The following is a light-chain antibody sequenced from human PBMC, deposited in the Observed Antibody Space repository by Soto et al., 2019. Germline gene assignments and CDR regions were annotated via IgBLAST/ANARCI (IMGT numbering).Light chain of an antibody. CDR3: SSYTSSSTLCV. Sequence: QSALTQPASVSGSPGQSITISCTGTSSDVGGYNYVSWYQQHPGKAPKLMIYEVSNRPSGVSNRFSGSKSGNTASLTISGLQAEDEADYYCSSYTSSSTLCVFGTVTKLTVL. V-gene: IGLV2-14*01. CDR1: SSDVGGYNY. CDR2: EVS. J-gene: IGLJ1*01.